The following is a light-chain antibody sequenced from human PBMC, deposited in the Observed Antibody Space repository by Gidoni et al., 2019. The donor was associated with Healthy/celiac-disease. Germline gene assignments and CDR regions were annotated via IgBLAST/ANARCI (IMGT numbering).Light chain of an antibody. CDR2: GAS. J-gene: IGKJ1*01. Sequence: LPQSPATLPLSSGERAPLPCRARQRVSSSYLAWYQQKPGQAPRLLIYGASSRATGIPDRFSGSGSGTDFTLTISRLEPEDFAVYYCQQYGSSPWTFXQXTKVEIK. CDR3: QQYGSSPWT. CDR1: QRVSSSY. V-gene: IGKV3-20*01.